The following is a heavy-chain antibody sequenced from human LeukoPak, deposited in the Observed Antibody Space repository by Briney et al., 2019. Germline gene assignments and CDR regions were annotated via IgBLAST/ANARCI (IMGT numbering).Heavy chain of an antibody. CDR2: IHYSEST. CDR1: GGSINSGDYF. J-gene: IGHJ6*02. CDR3: ARVHHERLRLDV. Sequence: SQTLSLTCTVSGGSINSGDYFWSWIRQRPGKGLEWIGYIHYSESTHYNPSLKTRITISLDRSKNEFSLKLSSVTAADTAVYYCARVHHERLRLDVWGQGTTVTVSS. V-gene: IGHV4-31*03. D-gene: IGHD2-21*02.